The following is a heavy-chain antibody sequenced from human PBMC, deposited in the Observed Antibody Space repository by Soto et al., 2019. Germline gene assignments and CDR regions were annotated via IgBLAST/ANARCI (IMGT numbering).Heavy chain of an antibody. CDR2: IWYDGSNK. CDR3: ARDIGDIVVLPAFRRGFFDY. V-gene: IGHV3-33*01. D-gene: IGHD2-2*01. J-gene: IGHJ4*02. Sequence: QVQLVESGGGVVQPGRSLRLSCAASGFTFSSYGMHWVRQAPGKGLEWVAVIWYDGSNKYYADSVKCRFTISRDNSKNTLYLQMNSLRAEDTAVYYCARDIGDIVVLPAFRRGFFDYWGQGTLVTVSS. CDR1: GFTFSSYG.